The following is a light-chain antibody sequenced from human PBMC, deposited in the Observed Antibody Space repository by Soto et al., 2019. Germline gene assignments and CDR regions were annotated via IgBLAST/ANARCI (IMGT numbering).Light chain of an antibody. CDR2: DAS. CDR1: QRVSSSY. Sequence: EIVLKQSPATLSLSPGERATLSCGASQRVSSSYLAWYQQKPGLAPRLLIFDASTRATGIPDRFSGSGSGTDFTLAISRLEPEDFAAYYCQQYGSSPRSFGQGTKVEIK. CDR3: QQYGSSPRS. V-gene: IGKV3D-20*01. J-gene: IGKJ1*01.